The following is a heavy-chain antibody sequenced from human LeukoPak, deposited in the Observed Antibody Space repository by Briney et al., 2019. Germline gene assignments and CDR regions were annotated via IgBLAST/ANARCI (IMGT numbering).Heavy chain of an antibody. J-gene: IGHJ5*02. CDR3: IRDFRSADL. Sequence: GGSLRLSCVAYGFTFSYYCMHWVRQPPGKGLVWVSRIYVDGRTTSYADSVKGRFTISRDNAKNTVYLEMNSLSVEDTATYYCIRDFRSADLWGQGTLVTVTS. V-gene: IGHV3-74*01. CDR2: IYVDGRTT. CDR1: GFTFSYYC.